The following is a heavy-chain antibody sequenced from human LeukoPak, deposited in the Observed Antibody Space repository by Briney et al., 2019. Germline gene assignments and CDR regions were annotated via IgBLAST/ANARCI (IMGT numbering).Heavy chain of an antibody. D-gene: IGHD5-24*01. CDR1: GFTVSSNY. Sequence: GGPLRLSCAASGFTVSSNYMSWVRQAPGKGLEWVSSIYSGGSTYYTDSVKGRFTISRDNSKNTLYLQMNSLRAEDTAVYYCARDLAGYNSFDYWGQGTLVTVSS. CDR2: IYSGGST. CDR3: ARDLAGYNSFDY. J-gene: IGHJ4*02. V-gene: IGHV3-66*01.